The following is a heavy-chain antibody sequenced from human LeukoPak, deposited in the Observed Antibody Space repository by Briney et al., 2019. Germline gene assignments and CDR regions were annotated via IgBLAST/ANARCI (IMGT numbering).Heavy chain of an antibody. V-gene: IGHV1-8*01. Sequence: ASVKVSCKASGYTFTSYDINWVRQATGQGLEWMGWMNPNSGNTGYAQKFQGRVTMTRNTSISTAYMELGSLRSEDTAVYYCARVDSSGYYPYYYYYYGMDVWGQGTTVTVSS. CDR3: ARVDSSGYYPYYYYYYGMDV. D-gene: IGHD3-22*01. CDR2: MNPNSGNT. J-gene: IGHJ6*02. CDR1: GYTFTSYD.